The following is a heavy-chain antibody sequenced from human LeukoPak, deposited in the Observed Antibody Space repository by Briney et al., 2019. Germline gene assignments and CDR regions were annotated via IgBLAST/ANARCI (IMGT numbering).Heavy chain of an antibody. CDR1: GFTVSSNY. CDR2: IYSGGST. Sequence: GGSLRLSCAASGFTVSSNYMSWVRQAPGKGLEWVSVIYSGGSTYYADSVKGRFTISRDKSKNTLYLQMNSLRAEDTAVYYCARPRGGYYDSSGLDAFDIWGQGTMVTVSS. D-gene: IGHD3-22*01. V-gene: IGHV3-66*02. CDR3: ARPRGGYYDSSGLDAFDI. J-gene: IGHJ3*02.